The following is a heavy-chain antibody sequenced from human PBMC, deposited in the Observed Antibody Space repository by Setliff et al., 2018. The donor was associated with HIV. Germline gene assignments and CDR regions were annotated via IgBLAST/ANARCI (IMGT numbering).Heavy chain of an antibody. V-gene: IGHV3-7*01. CDR1: GFTFANYW. J-gene: IGHJ1*01. CDR3: ARPLYGGNSDVGGF. D-gene: IGHD4-17*01. CDR2: IKQDGSDK. Sequence: GGSLRLSCGASGFTFANYWMNWVRRAPGKGLEWVANIKQDGSDKYYADSVRGRFTISRDNAKNALFLQMSSLTVEDTAVYYCARPLYGGNSDVGGFWGQGTLVTVSS.